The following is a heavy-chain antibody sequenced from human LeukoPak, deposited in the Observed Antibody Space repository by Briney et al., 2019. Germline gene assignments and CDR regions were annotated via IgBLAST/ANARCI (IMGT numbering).Heavy chain of an antibody. D-gene: IGHD3-22*01. Sequence: SETLSLTCAVYGGSFSGYYWTWIRQPPGKGLEWIGEINRNGSTNYNPSLKSRVTISVDTSKNQFSLKLSSVTAADTAVYYCARVITMIVVVDYWGQGTLVTVSS. CDR3: ARVITMIVVVDY. CDR2: INRNGST. J-gene: IGHJ4*02. V-gene: IGHV4-34*01. CDR1: GGSFSGYY.